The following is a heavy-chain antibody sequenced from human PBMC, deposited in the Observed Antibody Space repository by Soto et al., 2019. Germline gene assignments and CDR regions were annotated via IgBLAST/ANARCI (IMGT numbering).Heavy chain of an antibody. V-gene: IGHV4-34*01. D-gene: IGHD3-10*01. CDR3: ARGPGAENTFYYYYGMDV. J-gene: IGHJ6*02. CDR2: INHSGST. Sequence: SSETLSLACAVYGGSFSGYYWSWIRQPPGKGVEWIGEINHSGSTNYNPSLKSRVPISVDPSKNQFSLKLSSVTAADTAVYYCARGPGAENTFYYYYGMDVWGQGTTVPVSS. CDR1: GGSFSGYY.